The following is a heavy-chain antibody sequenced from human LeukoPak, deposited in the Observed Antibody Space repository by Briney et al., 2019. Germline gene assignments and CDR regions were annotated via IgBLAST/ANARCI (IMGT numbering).Heavy chain of an antibody. J-gene: IGHJ2*01. Sequence: GGSLRLSCAASGITFSSYWMHWVRQAPGKGPVWVSRINSDGSSTSYADSVKGRFTISRDNAKNTLYLQMNSLRVEDTAVYYCARGTGGTGYLDLWGRGTLVTVSS. CDR2: INSDGSST. D-gene: IGHD7-27*01. CDR1: GITFSSYW. V-gene: IGHV3-74*01. CDR3: ARGTGGTGYLDL.